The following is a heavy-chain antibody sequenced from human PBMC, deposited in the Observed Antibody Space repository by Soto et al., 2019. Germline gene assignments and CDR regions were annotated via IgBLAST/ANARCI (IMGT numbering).Heavy chain of an antibody. V-gene: IGHV1-18*04. CDR3: GVDKPMVTHSPYGMHV. CDR1: GYTFTSYG. D-gene: IGHD5-18*01. J-gene: IGHJ6*02. Sequence: ASVKVSCKASGYTFTSYGFTWVRQAPGHGLEWMGWISAYTGNTNYSQKLQGRVTMTTDTFTGTAYMELRSLTSDDTAVYYCGVDKPMVTHSPYGMHVWGQGTTVTVSS. CDR2: ISAYTGNT.